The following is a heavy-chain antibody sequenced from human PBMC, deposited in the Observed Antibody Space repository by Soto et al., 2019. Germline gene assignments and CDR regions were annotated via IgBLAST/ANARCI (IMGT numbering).Heavy chain of an antibody. Sequence: QVQLVQSGAEVKKPGSSVRVSCKASGDTFNFYSINWVRQAPGLGLEWMGRINPILSMSNYAQRFQGRVTMTADKSTSTAYMELSSLRSEHTAMYYCASSYGTGYRAFDSWGQGALVTVSS. J-gene: IGHJ4*02. D-gene: IGHD3-10*01. V-gene: IGHV1-69*02. CDR1: GDTFNFYS. CDR3: ASSYGTGYRAFDS. CDR2: INPILSMS.